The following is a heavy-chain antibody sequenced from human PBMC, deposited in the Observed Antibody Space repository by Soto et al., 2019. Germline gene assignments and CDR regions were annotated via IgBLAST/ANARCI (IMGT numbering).Heavy chain of an antibody. D-gene: IGHD3-16*02. J-gene: IGHJ4*02. Sequence: QVQLVQSGAEVKKPGASVKVSCKVSGYTLTELSMHWVRQAPGKGLEGMGGFDPEDGETIYAQKFQGRVTMIEDTSTDTAYMALSSLRSEDTAVYYCATGYDYVWGSYRYTRDYWCQGTLVTVSS. CDR3: ATGYDYVWGSYRYTRDY. CDR1: GYTLTELS. V-gene: IGHV1-24*01. CDR2: FDPEDGET.